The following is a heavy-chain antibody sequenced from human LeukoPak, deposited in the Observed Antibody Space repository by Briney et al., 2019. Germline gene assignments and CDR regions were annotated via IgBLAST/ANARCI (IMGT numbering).Heavy chain of an antibody. CDR3: ARARGDYDSSGYYYSYYIDY. D-gene: IGHD3-22*01. V-gene: IGHV4-4*07. Sequence: SQTLSLTWTVAGGSIATNCSGCIRQPAGKGLDRVWRIYTSGSTNYNPTPRTRVTMSVDTSKNQFSLKLSSVTAADTAVYYCARARGDYDSSGYYYSYYIDYWGQGTLVTVSS. CDR2: IYTSGST. J-gene: IGHJ4*02. CDR1: GGSIATNC.